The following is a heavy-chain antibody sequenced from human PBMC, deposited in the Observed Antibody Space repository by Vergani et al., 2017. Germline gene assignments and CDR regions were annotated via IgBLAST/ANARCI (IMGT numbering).Heavy chain of an antibody. V-gene: IGHV1-18*04. CDR1: GYTFTSYG. CDR2: ISDYNGNT. CDR3: AIDPDIVVVPAAPYYYYDYGMDV. Sequence: QVKLVQSGAEVKKPGASVKVSCKASGYTFTSYGISWVRQAPGQGLEWMGWISDYNGNTNYAQKLQGRVTMTTDTSTSTAYMDLRSLISDDTAVYYCAIDPDIVVVPAAPYYYYDYGMDVWGQXP. D-gene: IGHD2-2*01. J-gene: IGHJ6*02.